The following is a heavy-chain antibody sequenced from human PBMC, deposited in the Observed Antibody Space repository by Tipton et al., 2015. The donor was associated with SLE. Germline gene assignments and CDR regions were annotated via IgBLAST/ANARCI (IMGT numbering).Heavy chain of an antibody. CDR2: IYYSGST. D-gene: IGHD3-22*01. Sequence: TLSLTCTVSGGSISSSSYYWGWIRQPPGKGLEWIGSIYYSGSTNYNPSLKSRVTISVDTSKNQFSLKLSSVTAADTAVYYCARTHYYDSSGYWDDAFDIWGQGTMVTVSS. CDR3: ARTHYYDSSGYWDDAFDI. V-gene: IGHV4-39*07. CDR1: GGSISSSSYY. J-gene: IGHJ3*02.